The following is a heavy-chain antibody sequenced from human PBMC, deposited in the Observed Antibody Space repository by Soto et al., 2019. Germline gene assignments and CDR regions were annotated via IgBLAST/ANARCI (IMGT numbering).Heavy chain of an antibody. CDR2: IHSDGSST. CDR1: GFTFSYYW. Sequence: EVQLVESEGGLVRPGGSLRLSCAASGFTFSYYWMHWVRQAPGKGLVWVSRIHSDGSSTTYADFVKGRFIISRDNARNTVDLQMNSVRVEDTAVYYCARGDRGAFDLWGQGTVVTVSS. D-gene: IGHD1-26*01. J-gene: IGHJ3*01. V-gene: IGHV3-74*01. CDR3: ARGDRGAFDL.